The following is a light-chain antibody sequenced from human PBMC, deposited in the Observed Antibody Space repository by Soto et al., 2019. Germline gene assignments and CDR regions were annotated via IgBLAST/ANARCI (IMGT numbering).Light chain of an antibody. J-gene: IGKJ1*01. CDR1: QSIISY. Sequence: DIQMTQSPSSLSASVGGRVTITCRASQSIISYLNWYQQKPGKAPKLLIYAASSLQSGVPSRFSGSGSGTDFTLTISSLQPEDFATYYCQQSYSTPPTFGQGTKVDIK. CDR3: QQSYSTPPT. V-gene: IGKV1-39*01. CDR2: AAS.